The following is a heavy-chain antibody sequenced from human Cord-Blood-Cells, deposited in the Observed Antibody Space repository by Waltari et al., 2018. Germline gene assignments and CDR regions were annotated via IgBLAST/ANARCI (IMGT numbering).Heavy chain of an antibody. CDR1: GFTFSNAW. V-gene: IGHV3-15*01. CDR2: IKSKTDGATT. Sequence: EVQLVESGGGLVKPGGSLRLSCAASGFTFSNAWMSWVRQAPGKGLEWVGLIKSKTDGATTDYAAPVKGRFTISRDDSKNTLYLQMNSLKTEDTAVYYCTTDGGALIDYWGQGTLVTVSS. D-gene: IGHD3-10*01. CDR3: TTDGGALIDY. J-gene: IGHJ4*02.